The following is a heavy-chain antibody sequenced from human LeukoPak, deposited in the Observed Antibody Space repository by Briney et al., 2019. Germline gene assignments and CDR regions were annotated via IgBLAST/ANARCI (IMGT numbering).Heavy chain of an antibody. CDR2: INSDGSST. D-gene: IGHD3-10*01. Sequence: GGSLRLSCAASGFTFSSYWMHWVRQAPGKGLVWVSRINSDGSSTSYADSVKGRFTISRVNSKNTLYLQMNSLRAEDTAVYYCAKDGGYGSGSYYPDYWGQGTLVTVSS. CDR3: AKDGGYGSGSYYPDY. J-gene: IGHJ4*02. CDR1: GFTFSSYW. V-gene: IGHV3-74*01.